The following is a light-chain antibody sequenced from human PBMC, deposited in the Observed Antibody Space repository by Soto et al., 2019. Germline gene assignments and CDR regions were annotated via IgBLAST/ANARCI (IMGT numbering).Light chain of an antibody. V-gene: IGKV1-39*01. CDR2: AAD. Sequence: DVRVTQSPCSLSAAVGDTVTITCRASQSITNYLTWFQQKPGKAPSLLIFAADNLQDGVPSRFSGSGSGRDFSLTISSLQPEDFATYYCQQSYDMPWTFGQRTKVAIK. CDR3: QQSYDMPWT. J-gene: IGKJ1*01. CDR1: QSITNY.